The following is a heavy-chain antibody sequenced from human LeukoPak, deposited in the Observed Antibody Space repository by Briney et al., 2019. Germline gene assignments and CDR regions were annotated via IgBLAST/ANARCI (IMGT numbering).Heavy chain of an antibody. V-gene: IGHV1-69*01. CDR2: IIPIFGTA. D-gene: IGHD3-22*01. J-gene: IGHJ3*02. CDR3: ASDTDYYDSSGYGATFDI. CDR1: GGTFSSYA. Sequence: ASVKVSCKAPGGTFSSYAISWVRQAPGQGLEWMGGIIPIFGTANYAQKFQGRVTITADESTSTAYMELSSLRSEDTAVYYCASDTDYYDSSGYGATFDIWGQGTMVTVSS.